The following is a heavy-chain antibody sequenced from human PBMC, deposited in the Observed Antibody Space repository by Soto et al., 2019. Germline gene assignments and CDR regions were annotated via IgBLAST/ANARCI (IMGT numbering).Heavy chain of an antibody. CDR1: CYTFTSYG. CDR2: IKTYNGNT. D-gene: IGHD1-7*01. Sequence: QVQLVQSGTEVKKPGASVKVSCKASCYTFTSYGLSWVRQAPGQGLEWMGWIKTYNGNTNYAQKLRGRVTLTADKSTNTAYMELRSLRSDDTALYFCARDDGTRVHGMDVWGQGTTVIVS. CDR3: ARDDGTRVHGMDV. V-gene: IGHV1-18*01. J-gene: IGHJ6*02.